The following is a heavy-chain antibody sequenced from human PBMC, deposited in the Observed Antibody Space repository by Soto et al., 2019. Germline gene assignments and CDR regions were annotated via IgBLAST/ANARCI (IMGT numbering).Heavy chain of an antibody. CDR2: INHSGST. J-gene: IGHJ4*02. D-gene: IGHD6-13*01. Sequence: PSETLSLTCAVYGGSFSGYYWSWIRQPPGKGPEWIGEINHSGSTNYNPSLKSRVTISVDTSKNQFSLKLSSVTAADTAVYYCARGAKRAAAGHRYYFDYWGQGTLVTVSS. CDR3: ARGAKRAAAGHRYYFDY. V-gene: IGHV4-34*01. CDR1: GGSFSGYY.